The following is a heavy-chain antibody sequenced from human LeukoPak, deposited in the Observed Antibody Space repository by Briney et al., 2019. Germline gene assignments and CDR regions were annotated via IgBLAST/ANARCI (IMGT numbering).Heavy chain of an antibody. CDR3: ARGAYHIVATIPYYFDY. Sequence: GASVKVSCKASGYTFTSYAMNWVRQAPGQGLEWMGWINTNTGNPTYAQGFTGRFVFSLDTSVSTAYLQISSLKAEDTAVYYCARGAYHIVATIPYYFDYWGQGTLVTVSS. J-gene: IGHJ4*02. D-gene: IGHD5-12*01. V-gene: IGHV7-4-1*02. CDR2: INTNTGNP. CDR1: GYTFTSYA.